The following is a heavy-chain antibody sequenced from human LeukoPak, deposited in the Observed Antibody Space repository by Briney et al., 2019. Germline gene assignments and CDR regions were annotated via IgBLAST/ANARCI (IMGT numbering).Heavy chain of an antibody. CDR3: ARRVREQWLDRAYYFDY. J-gene: IGHJ4*02. V-gene: IGHV4-39*01. D-gene: IGHD6-19*01. CDR2: VYFRGAT. CDR1: GXSISNTRYF. Sequence: SETLSLTCTVSGXSISNTRYFWGWIRQPPGKGLEWIGSVYFRGATYYNPSLKSRVTMSVDTSKNQFSLKLSSVTAADTARYYCARRVREQWLDRAYYFDYWGQGTLVTVSA.